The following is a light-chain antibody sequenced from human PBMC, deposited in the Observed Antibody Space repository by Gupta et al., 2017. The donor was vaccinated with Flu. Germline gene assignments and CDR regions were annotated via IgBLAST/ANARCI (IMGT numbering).Light chain of an antibody. CDR1: NIETNT. J-gene: IGLJ3*02. Sequence: NIETNTVNWSQQLPGTAPNLLINSNNQRPSGVPDRFSGSKSGTSDPLAIRGLQSEDEADYYCVAWDDRLNGWVFGGGTKLTV. CDR2: SNN. CDR3: VAWDDRLNGWV. V-gene: IGLV1-44*01.